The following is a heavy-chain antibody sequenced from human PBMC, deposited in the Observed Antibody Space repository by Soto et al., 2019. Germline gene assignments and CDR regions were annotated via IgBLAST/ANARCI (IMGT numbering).Heavy chain of an antibody. D-gene: IGHD2-21*01. CDR3: ARDAFCGSGTCRVGHWFDP. Sequence: SETLSLTCAVSGGPFSGVYWSWIRQPPGKGLEWIGGVNHRGSANYNPSLESRVTMSVDTSKNQFSLKLTSVTAADSAVYYCARDAFCGSGTCRVGHWFDPWGQGTLVTVS. CDR1: GGPFSGVY. V-gene: IGHV4-34*01. J-gene: IGHJ5*02. CDR2: VNHRGSA.